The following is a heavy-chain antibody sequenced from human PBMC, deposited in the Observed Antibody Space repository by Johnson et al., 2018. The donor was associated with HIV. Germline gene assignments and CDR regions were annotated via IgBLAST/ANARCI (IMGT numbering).Heavy chain of an antibody. CDR3: AKDGMVAGSGGADAFDI. D-gene: IGHD6-19*01. Sequence: QVQLVESGGGVVQPGGSLRLSCAASGLTFSIYGMHWVRPAPGKGLEWVAFMRYAGSNKYYADPVKGRFTISRDNSKNTLYLQMNSLRAEDTAIYYCAKDGMVAGSGGADAFDIWGQGTMVTVAS. V-gene: IGHV3-30*02. CDR2: MRYAGSNK. J-gene: IGHJ3*02. CDR1: GLTFSIYG.